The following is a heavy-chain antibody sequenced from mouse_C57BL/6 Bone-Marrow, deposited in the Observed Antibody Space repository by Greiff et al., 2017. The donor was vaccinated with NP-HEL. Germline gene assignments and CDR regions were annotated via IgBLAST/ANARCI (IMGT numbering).Heavy chain of an antibody. V-gene: IGHV5-16*01. CDR1: GFTFSDYY. CDR2: INYDGSST. J-gene: IGHJ4*01. CDR3: ARYYYGSSYSYAMDY. D-gene: IGHD1-1*01. Sequence: EVQLVESEGGLVQPGSSMKLSCTASGFTFSDYYMAWVRQVPEKGLEWVANINYDGSSTYYLDSLKSRFIISRDNAKNILYLQMSSLKSEDTATYYCARYYYGSSYSYAMDYWGQGTSVTVSS.